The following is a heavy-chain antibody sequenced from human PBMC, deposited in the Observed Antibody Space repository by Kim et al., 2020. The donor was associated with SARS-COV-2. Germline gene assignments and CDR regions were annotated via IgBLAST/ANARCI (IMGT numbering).Heavy chain of an antibody. CDR3: AREVAWERDF. Sequence: ASVKVSCKTSGYNFTSYAIHWVRQARGQRLEWMGWVNAENGNTEYSQRFQGRITITRVTSTYTVYMDLGSLRYEDTAVYYCAREVAWERDFWGQGTLVTVSS. V-gene: IGHV1-3*01. CDR1: GYNFTSYA. D-gene: IGHD1-26*01. CDR2: VNAENGNT. J-gene: IGHJ4*02.